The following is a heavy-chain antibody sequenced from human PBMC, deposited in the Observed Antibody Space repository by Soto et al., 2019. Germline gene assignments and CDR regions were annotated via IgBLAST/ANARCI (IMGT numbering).Heavy chain of an antibody. CDR1: GGTFSNYA. CDR2: IIPIFGTT. V-gene: IGHV1-69*15. Sequence: QVHLVQSGAEVKKPGSSVNVSCKASGGTFSNYAITWVRQAPGQGLEWVGRIIPIFGTTNVAQKFQGRVTITADESTTTAYVERSGRRSHDTAVYYCAKDGGADGYFGNSLDPWRQGTLVTVSS. CDR3: AKDGGADGYFGNSLDP. J-gene: IGHJ5*02. D-gene: IGHD5-12*01.